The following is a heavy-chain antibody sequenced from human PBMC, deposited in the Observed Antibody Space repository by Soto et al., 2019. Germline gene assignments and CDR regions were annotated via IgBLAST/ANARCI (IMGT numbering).Heavy chain of an antibody. D-gene: IGHD6-13*01. CDR2: ISAYNGNT. CDR3: AREWEPVACASSSWYECYYGMDV. CDR1: GYTFTSYG. Sequence: ASVKVSCKASGYTFTSYGIGWVRQAPGQGLEWMGWISAYNGNTNYAQKLQGRVTMTTDTSTSTAYMELRSLRSDDTAVYYCAREWEPVACASSSWYECYYGMDVWGQGTTVTVSS. V-gene: IGHV1-18*04. J-gene: IGHJ6*02.